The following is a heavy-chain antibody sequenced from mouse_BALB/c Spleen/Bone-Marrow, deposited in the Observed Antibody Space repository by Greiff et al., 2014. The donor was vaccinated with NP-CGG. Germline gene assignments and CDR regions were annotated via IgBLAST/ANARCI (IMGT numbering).Heavy chain of an antibody. D-gene: IGHD2-2*01. V-gene: IGHV1-14*01. CDR3: ARSLYGYDWYFDV. Sequence: EVQLQQSGPELVKPGASVKMSCKAPGYTFTSYVMHWVKQKPGQGLEWIGNINPYNDGTKYNEKFKGKATLTSDKSSSTAYMELSSLTSEDSAVYYCARSLYGYDWYFDVWGAGTTVPVPS. J-gene: IGHJ1*01. CDR1: GYTFTSYV. CDR2: INPYNDGT.